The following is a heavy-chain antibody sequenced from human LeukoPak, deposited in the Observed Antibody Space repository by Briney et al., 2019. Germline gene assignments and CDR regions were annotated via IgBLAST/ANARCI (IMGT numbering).Heavy chain of an antibody. Sequence: GGSLRLSCAASGFTFSNNWMTWVRQAPGKGLEWVASVKKDASEKYYLDSVKGRFTISRDNAKNSLYLQMNSLRAEDTAVYYCARDPDDFWSGPLYYFEFWGQGTLVTVSS. V-gene: IGHV3-7*01. CDR3: ARDPDDFWSGPLYYFEF. D-gene: IGHD3-3*01. CDR1: GFTFSNNW. J-gene: IGHJ4*02. CDR2: VKKDASEK.